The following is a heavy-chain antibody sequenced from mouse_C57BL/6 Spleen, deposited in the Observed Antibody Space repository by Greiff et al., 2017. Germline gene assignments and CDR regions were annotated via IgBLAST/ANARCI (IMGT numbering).Heavy chain of an antibody. CDR3: TRSGRSYSFAY. CDR1: GYTFTDYE. CDR2: IDPETGGT. J-gene: IGHJ3*01. D-gene: IGHD2-12*01. V-gene: IGHV1-15*01. Sequence: QVQLQQSGAELVRPGASVTLSCKASGYTFTDYEMHWVKQTPVHGLEWIGAIDPETGGTAYNQKFKGKAILTADKSSSTAYMELRSLTSEDSAVSYWTRSGRSYSFAYWGQGTLVTVSA.